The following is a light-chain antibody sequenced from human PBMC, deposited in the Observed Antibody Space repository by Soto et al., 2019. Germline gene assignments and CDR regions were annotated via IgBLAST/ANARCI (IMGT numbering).Light chain of an antibody. J-gene: IGLJ2*01. CDR1: KLGNKY. V-gene: IGLV3-1*01. CDR3: QVWDSIAAV. CDR2: QDT. Sequence: SYELTQPPSVSVSPGQTASITCFGDKLGNKYASWYQQRPGQSPVLVIHQDTKRPSGIPERFSGSNSGNTATLTISGTQAMDEADYYCQVWDSIAAVFGGGTKVTVL.